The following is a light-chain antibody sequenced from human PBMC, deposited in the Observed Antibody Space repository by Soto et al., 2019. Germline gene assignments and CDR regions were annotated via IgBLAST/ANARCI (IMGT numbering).Light chain of an antibody. V-gene: IGLV2-14*02. CDR3: SSYAGSSWV. CDR1: SGDIGTYNL. CDR2: EVN. Sequence: QSALTQPASVSGSPGQSITVSCIGTSGDIGTYNLVSWYQQYPGKAPKLMIFEVNKRPSGVSNRFSGSKSGNAASLTVSGLQGEDEADYYCSSYAGSSWVFGGGTKVTVL. J-gene: IGLJ3*02.